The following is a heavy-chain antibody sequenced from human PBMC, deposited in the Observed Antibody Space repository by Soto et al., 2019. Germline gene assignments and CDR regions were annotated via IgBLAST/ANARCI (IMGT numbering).Heavy chain of an antibody. V-gene: IGHV1-2*02. CDR3: ASQLWFGEFDAFDI. Sequence: ASVKVSCKASGYTFTGYYMHWVRQAPGQGLEWMGLINPNSGGTNYAQKFQGRVTMTRDTSISTAYMELSRLRSDDTAVYYCASQLWFGEFDAFDIWGQGTMVTVSS. CDR1: GYTFTGYY. CDR2: INPNSGGT. D-gene: IGHD3-10*01. J-gene: IGHJ3*02.